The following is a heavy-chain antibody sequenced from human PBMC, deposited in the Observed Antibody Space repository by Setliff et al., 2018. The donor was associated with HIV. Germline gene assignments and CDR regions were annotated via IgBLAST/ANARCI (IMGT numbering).Heavy chain of an antibody. CDR2: ITIGRGDV. CDR3: ARDNLYYNLWNGSPVYGMDV. D-gene: IGHD3-3*01. J-gene: IGHJ6*02. Sequence: PGESLTISCAASGFTFRNYQMNWVRQAPGKGLEWVSSITIGRGDVFYADSVQGRFTIFRDNDKNSLYLQMNSLRAEGTAIYYCARDNLYYNLWNGSPVYGMDVWGQGTTVT. V-gene: IGHV3-21*01. CDR1: GFTFRNYQ.